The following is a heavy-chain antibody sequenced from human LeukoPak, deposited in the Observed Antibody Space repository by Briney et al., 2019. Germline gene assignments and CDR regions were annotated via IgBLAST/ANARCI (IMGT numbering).Heavy chain of an antibody. CDR1: GYTFTGYY. V-gene: IGHV1-18*04. D-gene: IGHD6-19*01. J-gene: IGHJ4*02. CDR2: INAYNGNT. Sequence: ASVKVSCKASGYTFTGYYMHWVRQAPGQGLEWMGWINAYNGNTNYAQKLQGRVTMTTDTSTSTAYMELRSLRSDDTAVYYCARVISGWYEPLYYFDYWGQGTLVTVSS. CDR3: ARVISGWYEPLYYFDY.